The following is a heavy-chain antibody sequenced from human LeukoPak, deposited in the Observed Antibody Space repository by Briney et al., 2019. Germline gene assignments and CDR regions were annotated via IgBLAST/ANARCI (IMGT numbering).Heavy chain of an antibody. CDR3: ARTYYYDSSGYYGAFDI. V-gene: IGHV4-4*07. D-gene: IGHD3-22*01. J-gene: IGHJ3*02. Sequence: PSETLSLTCTVYGGSISSNYWSWIRQPAGKGLEWIGRMYTTGSTNYNPPLKSRVTMSVDTSKNQFSLKLGSVTAADTAVYYCARTYYYDSSGYYGAFDIWGQGTMVTVSS. CDR2: MYTTGST. CDR1: GGSISSNY.